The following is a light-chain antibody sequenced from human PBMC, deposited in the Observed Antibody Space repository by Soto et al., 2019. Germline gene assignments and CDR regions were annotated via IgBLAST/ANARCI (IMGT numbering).Light chain of an antibody. J-gene: IGKJ4*01. V-gene: IGKV1-33*01. CDR3: QLYDSPPPT. Sequence: DIQLTQSPLSLSASVGDRVTITCQASQGVGKFLNWFQQKSGEAPKLLIYDASHLESGVPVRFSGSGSGAAFTLTISSLQPEDFATYYCQLYDSPPPTFGGGTKVDMK. CDR2: DAS. CDR1: QGVGKF.